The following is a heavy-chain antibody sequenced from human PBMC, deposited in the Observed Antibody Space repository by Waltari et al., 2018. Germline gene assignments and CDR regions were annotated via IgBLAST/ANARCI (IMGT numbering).Heavy chain of an antibody. J-gene: IGHJ4*02. Sequence: EVQLLESGGGLVQPGGSLRLSCAASGFTFSSYAMSWVRQAPGKGLEWVSAISGSGGSTDYADSVKGRFTISRDNSKNTLYLQMNSLRAEDTAVYYCAKDDLAGTTGDYWGQGTLVTVSS. CDR1: GFTFSSYA. CDR2: ISGSGGST. CDR3: AKDDLAGTTGDY. V-gene: IGHV3-23*01. D-gene: IGHD4-17*01.